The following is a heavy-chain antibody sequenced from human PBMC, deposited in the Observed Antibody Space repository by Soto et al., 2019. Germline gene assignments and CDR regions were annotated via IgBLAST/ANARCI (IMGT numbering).Heavy chain of an antibody. CDR1: GGSISSGGYS. D-gene: IGHD3-22*01. J-gene: IGHJ3*02. CDR2: IYYSGST. V-gene: IGHV4-30-2*03. CDR3: ARHGYYYDSSGYSVYAFDI. Sequence: SETLSLTCAVSGGSISSGGYSWSWIRQPPGKGLEWIGYIYYSGSTYYNPSLKSRVTISVDTSKNQFSLKLSSVTAAGTAVYYCARHGYYYDSSGYSVYAFDIWGQGTMVTVSS.